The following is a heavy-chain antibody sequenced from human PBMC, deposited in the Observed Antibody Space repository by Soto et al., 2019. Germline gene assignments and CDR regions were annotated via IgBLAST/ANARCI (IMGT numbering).Heavy chain of an antibody. CDR1: GFSFSSYA. Sequence: PGGSLRLSCAASGFSFSSYAMSWVRQAPGKGLEWVSAISASGNTPYYADSVKGRFTISRDNSKNTLHLQMDSLRAEDTAVYYCVKKFSSNYASFDTWGPGTMVTVSS. CDR3: VKKFSSNYASFDT. V-gene: IGHV3-23*01. J-gene: IGHJ3*02. CDR2: ISASGNTP. D-gene: IGHD6-6*01.